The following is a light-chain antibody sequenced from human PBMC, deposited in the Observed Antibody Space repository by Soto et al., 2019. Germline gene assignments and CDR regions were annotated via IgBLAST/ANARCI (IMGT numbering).Light chain of an antibody. V-gene: IGLV2-11*01. CDR1: SSDVGRFNY. CDR3: CSYAGTFVV. Sequence: QSALTQPRSVSGSPGQSVTISCTGTSSDVGRFNYVSWYQQHPGKAPKVMIFDVSKRPSGVPDRFSGSKSGNTASLTISGLQADDEADYFCCSYAGTFVVFGGGTKVTVL. CDR2: DVS. J-gene: IGLJ2*01.